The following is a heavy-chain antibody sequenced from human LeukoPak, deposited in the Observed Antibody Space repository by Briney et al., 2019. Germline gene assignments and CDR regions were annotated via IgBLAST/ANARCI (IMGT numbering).Heavy chain of an antibody. D-gene: IGHD2-21*02. CDR1: GYTFTSYG. Sequence: ASVKVSCKASGYTFTSYGISWVRQAPGQGLEWMGWISAYNGNTNYAQKLQGRVTMTTDTSTITAYMELRSLRSDDTAVYYCARFRADFPWFDPWGQGTLVTVSS. CDR2: ISAYNGNT. CDR3: ARFRADFPWFDP. V-gene: IGHV1-18*01. J-gene: IGHJ5*02.